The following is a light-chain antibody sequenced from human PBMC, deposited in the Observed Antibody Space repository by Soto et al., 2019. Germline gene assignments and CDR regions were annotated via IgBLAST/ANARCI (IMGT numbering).Light chain of an antibody. CDR2: EVA. Sequence: QSALTQTASVSGSPGQSITMSCTGTSSDVGGYNFVSWYQHHPGKAPKLIVHEVANRLSGVSGRFSGSKSGNTAVLTNSWLQDEDEAVYYFCEHSSSITWMLCGGTKLTVL. CDR3: CEHSSSITWM. V-gene: IGLV2-14*01. J-gene: IGLJ3*02. CDR1: SSDVGGYNF.